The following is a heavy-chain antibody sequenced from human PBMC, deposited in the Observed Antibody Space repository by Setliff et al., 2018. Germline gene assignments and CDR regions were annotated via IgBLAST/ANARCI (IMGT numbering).Heavy chain of an antibody. V-gene: IGHV1-46*01. CDR3: ARDVFPYHYEGAFDI. CDR1: GYTFTSHY. CDR2: INPSSGRT. D-gene: IGHD3-22*01. J-gene: IGHJ3*02. Sequence: ASVKVSCKASGYTFTSHYMHWVRQAPGLGLEWMGTINPSSGRTSYAQKFQGRVTMTRDTSTSTVYIDMSSLRSEDTAVDYCARDVFPYHYEGAFDIWGQGTMVTVSS.